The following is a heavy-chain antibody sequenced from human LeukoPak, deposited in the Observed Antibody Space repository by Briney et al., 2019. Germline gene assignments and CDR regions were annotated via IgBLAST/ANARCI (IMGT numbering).Heavy chain of an antibody. Sequence: SETLSLTCTVSGGSISSGNHFWGWIRQPPGKGLEWIGIIYYSGRTYFNPSLKSRVTISVDTSKNQFSLKLSSVTAADTAVYYCARVIRSLAIARPFYYYYYMDVWGKGTTVTVSS. V-gene: IGHV4-39*07. CDR2: IYYSGRT. J-gene: IGHJ6*03. CDR3: ARVIRSLAIARPFYYYYYMDV. CDR1: GGSISSGNHF. D-gene: IGHD6-6*01.